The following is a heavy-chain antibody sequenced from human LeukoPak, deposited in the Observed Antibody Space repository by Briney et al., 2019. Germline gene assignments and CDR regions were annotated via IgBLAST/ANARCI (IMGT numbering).Heavy chain of an antibody. D-gene: IGHD3-22*01. V-gene: IGHV4-39*07. J-gene: IGHJ5*02. CDR2: VYFDGGT. Sequence: SDPLSLTCSVSGGFVTTGTYHWAWIRQPPGKGLEWIGSVYFDGGTHYNRSLQSRVAISVDTSKNQYSLRLSSVTAADTAIYYCARNHSYDGPGRFDPWGQGILVTVSS. CDR3: ARNHSYDGPGRFDP. CDR1: GGFVTTGTYH.